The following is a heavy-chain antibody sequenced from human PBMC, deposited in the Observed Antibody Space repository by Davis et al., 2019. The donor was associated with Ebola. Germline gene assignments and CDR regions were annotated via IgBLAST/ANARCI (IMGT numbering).Heavy chain of an antibody. CDR1: GFTFSDYY. J-gene: IGHJ4*02. Sequence: GESLKISCAASGFTFSDYYMSWIRQAPGKGLEWVSYISSSGSTIYYADSVKGRFTISRDNAKNSLYLQMNSLRAEDTAVYYCARVGSSSWNYFDYWGQGTLVTVSS. CDR2: ISSSGSTI. V-gene: IGHV3-11*04. CDR3: ARVGSSSWNYFDY. D-gene: IGHD6-13*01.